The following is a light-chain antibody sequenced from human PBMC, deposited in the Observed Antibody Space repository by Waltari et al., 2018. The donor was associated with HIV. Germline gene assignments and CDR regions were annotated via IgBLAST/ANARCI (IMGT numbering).Light chain of an antibody. CDR2: RNG. J-gene: IGLJ3*02. CDR1: TSNIGTNY. Sequence: QSVLTQPPSASGTPGQRVTISCSGSTSNIGTNYVYWYQQLPGTTPTLLIYRNGQRPSGVPDRFSGSKSGTSASLAISGLRSEDEAAYYCAAWDDILSGLVFGGGTKLTVL. CDR3: AAWDDILSGLV. V-gene: IGLV1-47*01.